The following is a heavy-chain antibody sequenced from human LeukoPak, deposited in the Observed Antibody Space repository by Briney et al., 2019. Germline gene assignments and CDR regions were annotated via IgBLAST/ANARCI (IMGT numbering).Heavy chain of an antibody. D-gene: IGHD3-9*01. Sequence: GASVKVSCKTSGYTFSSYGINWVRQAPGQGLEWMGWISTYNGDTHYGQKVQGRVTMTTDTPTNTAYMELRSLTSDDTAVYYCVRGILSDDTLTGPWGQGTLVTVSS. V-gene: IGHV1-18*01. CDR3: VRGILSDDTLTGP. CDR2: ISTYNGDT. CDR1: GYTFSSYG. J-gene: IGHJ5*02.